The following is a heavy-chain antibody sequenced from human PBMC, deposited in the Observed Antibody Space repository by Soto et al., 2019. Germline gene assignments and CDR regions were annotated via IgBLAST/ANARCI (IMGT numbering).Heavy chain of an antibody. Sequence: QVQLVQSGVEVKKPGASVRVSCKASGYTFSTYGLSWVRQAPGQGLEWMGWISPYNGNTNFAQQFQGRVTLTTDTYTSTAYMELRSLTSDDTGMYYCARGAWDYSHTWYEFWGQGTLVTVSS. CDR3: ARGAWDYSHTWYEF. V-gene: IGHV1-18*04. CDR2: ISPYNGNT. J-gene: IGHJ4*02. CDR1: GYTFSTYG. D-gene: IGHD3-16*01.